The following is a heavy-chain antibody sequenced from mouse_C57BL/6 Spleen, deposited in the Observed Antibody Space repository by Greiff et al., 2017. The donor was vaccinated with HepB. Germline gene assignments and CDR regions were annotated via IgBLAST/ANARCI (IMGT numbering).Heavy chain of an antibody. D-gene: IGHD2-4*01. Sequence: QVQLQQSGPELVKPGASVKISCKASGYTFTDYYINWVKQRPGQGLEWIGWIFPGSGSTYYNEKFKGKATLTVDKSSSTAYMLRSSLTSEDSAVYICALKRGYDYDDGFDYWGQGTTLTVSS. V-gene: IGHV1-75*01. CDR3: ALKRGYDYDDGFDY. CDR1: GYTFTDYY. J-gene: IGHJ2*01. CDR2: IFPGSGST.